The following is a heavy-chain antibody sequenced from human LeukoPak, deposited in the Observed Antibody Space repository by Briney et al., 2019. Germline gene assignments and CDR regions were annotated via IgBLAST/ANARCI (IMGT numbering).Heavy chain of an antibody. CDR3: AGCSGGSCYLN. CDR2: INPNSGGT. Sequence: ASVKVSCKASGYTFTSYGISWVRQAPGQGLEWMGWINPNSGGTNYAQKFQGRVTMTRDTSISTAYMELSRLRSDDTAVYYCAGCSGGSCYLNWGQGTLVTVSS. CDR1: GYTFTSYG. J-gene: IGHJ4*02. D-gene: IGHD2-15*01. V-gene: IGHV1-2*02.